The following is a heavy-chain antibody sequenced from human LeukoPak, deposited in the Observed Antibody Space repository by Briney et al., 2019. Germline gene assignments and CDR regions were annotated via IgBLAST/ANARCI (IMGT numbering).Heavy chain of an antibody. CDR2: INSDGSST. D-gene: IGHD2-15*01. Sequence: PGGPLRLSCAASMYTFSTYWIHWERQAPGKGLVWVSRINSDGSSTNYADSVKGRFTISRDNAKNTLYLQMNSLRAEDTAVYYCSREWWGFGFDCFDPWGRGTLVTVSS. J-gene: IGHJ5*02. CDR1: MYTFSTYW. CDR3: SREWWGFGFDCFDP. V-gene: IGHV3-74*01.